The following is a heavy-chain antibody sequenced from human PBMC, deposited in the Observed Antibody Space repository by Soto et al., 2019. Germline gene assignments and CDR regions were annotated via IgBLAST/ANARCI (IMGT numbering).Heavy chain of an antibody. Sequence: QVQLVQSGAEVKKPGASVKVSCKASGYTFTSYGISWVRQAPGQGLEWMGWISAYNGNTNYAQKLQGRVTMTTDTSTSTAYMELRSLRSDDTAVYYCARDPARITMVRGVTFFDYWGKGTLVTVSS. D-gene: IGHD3-10*01. V-gene: IGHV1-18*01. CDR2: ISAYNGNT. CDR3: ARDPARITMVRGVTFFDY. CDR1: GYTFTSYG. J-gene: IGHJ4*02.